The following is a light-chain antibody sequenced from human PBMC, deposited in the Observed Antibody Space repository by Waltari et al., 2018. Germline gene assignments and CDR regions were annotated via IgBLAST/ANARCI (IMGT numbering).Light chain of an antibody. CDR3: CSYAGRSTWV. Sequence: QSALTQPRSVSGSPGQSVTISCTGTNFDVGGYNYVSWYQHHPGKAPKLMIYNVNERLSGVPDRFSGSKAGNTASLTISGLQAEDEADYFCCSYAGRSTWVFGGGTKVTVL. V-gene: IGLV2-11*01. CDR1: NFDVGGYNY. CDR2: NVN. J-gene: IGLJ3*02.